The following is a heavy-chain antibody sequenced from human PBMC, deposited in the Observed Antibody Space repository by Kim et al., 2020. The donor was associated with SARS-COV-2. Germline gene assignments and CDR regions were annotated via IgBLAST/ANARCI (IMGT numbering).Heavy chain of an antibody. CDR2: ISYDGSNK. J-gene: IGHJ5*02. D-gene: IGHD6-13*01. V-gene: IGHV3-30*04. Sequence: GGSLRLSCAASGFTFSSYAMHWVRQAPGKGLEWVAVISYDGSNKYYADSVKGRFTISRDNSKNTLYLQMNSLRAEDTAVYYCASSSWYGGWFDPWGQGTLVTVSS. CDR3: ASSSWYGGWFDP. CDR1: GFTFSSYA.